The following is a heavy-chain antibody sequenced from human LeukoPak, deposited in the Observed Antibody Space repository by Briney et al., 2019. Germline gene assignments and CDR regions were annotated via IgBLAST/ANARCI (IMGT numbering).Heavy chain of an antibody. D-gene: IGHD2-21*02. CDR1: GGSISSYY. CDR3: ARHYCGGDCYRLDY. J-gene: IGHJ4*02. CDR2: IYYSGDT. V-gene: IGHV4-39*01. Sequence: PSETLSLTCTVSGGSISSYYWGWIRQAPGKGLEWIGSIYYSGDTHCNPSLKSRVTISVDTSKNQFSLKLSSVTAADTAVYYCARHYCGGDCYRLDYWGQGTLVTVSS.